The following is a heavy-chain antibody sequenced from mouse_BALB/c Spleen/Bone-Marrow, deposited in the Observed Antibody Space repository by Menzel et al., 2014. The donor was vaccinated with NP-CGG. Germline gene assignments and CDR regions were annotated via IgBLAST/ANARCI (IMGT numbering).Heavy chain of an antibody. CDR3: ARRGSNHWYFDV. CDR1: GFTFSSFG. CDR2: ISSGSSTI. Sequence: EVKLVESGGGLVQPGGSRKLSCAASGFTFSSFGVHWVRQAPEKGLEWVAYISSGSSTIYYADTVKGRFTISRDNPKNTLFLQMTSLRSEDTAMYYCARRGSNHWYFDVWGAGTTVTVSS. V-gene: IGHV5-17*02. D-gene: IGHD1-1*01. J-gene: IGHJ1*01.